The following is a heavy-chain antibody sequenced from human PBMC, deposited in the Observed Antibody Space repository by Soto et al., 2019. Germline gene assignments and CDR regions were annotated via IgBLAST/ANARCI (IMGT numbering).Heavy chain of an antibody. CDR2: IYPGDSDT. V-gene: IGHV5-51*01. J-gene: IGHJ4*02. CDR1: GYSFTSYW. Sequence: GESLKISCKGSGYSFTSYWIGWVRQMPGKGLEWMGIIYPGDSDTRYSPSFQGQVTISADKSISTAYLQWSSLKASDTAMYYCARHPLAKDYYGSGSPLDYWGQGTLVTVSS. CDR3: ARHPLAKDYYGSGSPLDY. D-gene: IGHD3-10*01.